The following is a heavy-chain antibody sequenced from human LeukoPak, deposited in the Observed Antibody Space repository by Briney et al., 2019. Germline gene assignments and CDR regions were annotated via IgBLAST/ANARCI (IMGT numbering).Heavy chain of an antibody. J-gene: IGHJ4*02. CDR1: GGSISSGGYS. V-gene: IGHV4-30-2*01. CDR3: AREPTTGTDY. Sequence: PSETLSLTCAVSGGSISSGGYSWSWIRQPPGKGLEWIGYIYHSGSTYYNPSLKSRVTISVDRSKNQFSLKLSSVTAADTAVYYCAREPTTGTDYWGQGTLVTVSS. CDR2: IYHSGST. D-gene: IGHD1-1*01.